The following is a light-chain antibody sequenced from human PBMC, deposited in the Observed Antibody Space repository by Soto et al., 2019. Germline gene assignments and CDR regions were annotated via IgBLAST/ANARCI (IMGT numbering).Light chain of an antibody. V-gene: IGLV2-11*01. CDR1: SSDIGAYNY. CDR3: CSYAGTYTFEV. J-gene: IGLJ1*01. CDR2: DVT. Sequence: QSVLTQTRSVSGSPGQSVTISCTGTSSDIGAYNYVSWYQQHPGKAPKLMIYDVTERPSGVPDRFSGSKSGNTASLTISGLHAEDEADYYCCSYAGTYTFEVFGTGTKLTVL.